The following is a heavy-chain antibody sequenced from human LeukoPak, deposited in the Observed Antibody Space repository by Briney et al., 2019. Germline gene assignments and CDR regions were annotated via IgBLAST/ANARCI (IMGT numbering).Heavy chain of an antibody. J-gene: IGHJ4*02. CDR2: INAGNGNP. Sequence: GASVTVSCMASGYTFTTYTMHWVRQAPGQRLEWMGWINAGNGNPKYSQKLQGRVTITRDTSASTAYMDLSSLGSEDTAVYYCAREIDRDGYNRFFDYWGQGTLVTVSS. CDR1: GYTFTTYT. CDR3: AREIDRDGYNRFFDY. V-gene: IGHV1-3*01. D-gene: IGHD5-24*01.